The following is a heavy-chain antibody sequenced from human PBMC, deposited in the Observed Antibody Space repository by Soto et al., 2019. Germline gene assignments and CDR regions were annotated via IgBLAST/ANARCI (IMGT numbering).Heavy chain of an antibody. J-gene: IGHJ6*02. V-gene: IGHV4-30-2*01. CDR1: GVSITSAGYS. CDR3: ASRTFYYYGLDV. Sequence: SETLSLTCAVSGVSITSAGYSWSRLPQGPGKALEWIGYVYHTGNAYTKPSLKSRVTISLDRSKNQFSLKMTSVTAEDRALYYGASRTFYYYGLDVWGQVPTVTFSS. CDR2: VYHTGNA.